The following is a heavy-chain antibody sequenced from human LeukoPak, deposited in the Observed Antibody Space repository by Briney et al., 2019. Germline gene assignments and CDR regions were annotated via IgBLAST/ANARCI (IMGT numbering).Heavy chain of an antibody. CDR3: ARDRGVNYYFDY. Sequence: ASVKVSYKGSGYTFTIYGIRWVRQGPGQGREGMGGISAYNGNTNYKQKLQGRVRMTTDTSTSTAYMELRSLRSDDTAVYYCARDRGVNYYFDYWGQGTLVTVSS. CDR1: GYTFTIYG. J-gene: IGHJ4*02. CDR2: ISAYNGNT. V-gene: IGHV1-18*04. D-gene: IGHD3-10*01.